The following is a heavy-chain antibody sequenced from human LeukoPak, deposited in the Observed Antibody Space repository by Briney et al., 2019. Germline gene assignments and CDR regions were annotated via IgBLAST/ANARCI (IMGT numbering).Heavy chain of an antibody. V-gene: IGHV3-66*01. CDR1: GFTVSSNY. D-gene: IGHD3-10*01. J-gene: IGHJ4*02. Sequence: GGSLRLSCAASGFTVSSNYMSWVRQAPGKGLEWVSVIYSGGSTYYADSVKGRFTISRDNSKNTLYLQMNSLRAEDTAVYYCARDRWVGESYFDYWGQGTLVTVSS. CDR3: ARDRWVGESYFDY. CDR2: IYSGGST.